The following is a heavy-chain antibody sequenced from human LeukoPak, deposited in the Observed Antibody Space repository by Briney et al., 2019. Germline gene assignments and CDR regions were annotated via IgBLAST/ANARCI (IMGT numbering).Heavy chain of an antibody. CDR2: IYSGGST. CDR1: GFTVSSNY. J-gene: IGHJ5*02. V-gene: IGHV3-66*01. CDR3: ARGGSGYYWSEWFDP. D-gene: IGHD3-22*01. Sequence: GGSLRLSCAASGFTVSSNYMSWVRQAPGKGLEWVSVIYSGGSTYYADSVKGRFTISRDNSKNTLYLQMNSLRAEDTAVYYCARGGSGYYWSEWFDPWGQGTLVTVSS.